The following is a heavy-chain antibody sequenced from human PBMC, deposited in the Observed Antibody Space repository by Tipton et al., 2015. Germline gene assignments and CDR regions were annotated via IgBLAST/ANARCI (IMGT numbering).Heavy chain of an antibody. Sequence: TLSLTCTVSGGSVSSGSYYWNWIRQPPGKGLEWIGYTYYSGNTKYNPSLKSRITISLNTSKNQFSLKMSSVTAADTAVYFCARDLEHGMDVWGQGTTVTVS. V-gene: IGHV4-61*01. CDR2: TYYSGNT. J-gene: IGHJ6*02. CDR3: ARDLEHGMDV. CDR1: GGSVSSGSYY.